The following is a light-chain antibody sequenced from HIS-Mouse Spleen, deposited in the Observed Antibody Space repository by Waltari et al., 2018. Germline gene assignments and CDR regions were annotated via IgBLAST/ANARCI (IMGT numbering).Light chain of an antibody. J-gene: IGLJ2*01. CDR3: QEWESSSDHVV. CDR1: NIGSKS. V-gene: IGLV3-21*03. Sequence: SYVLTQPPSVSVAPGKTARITWGGNNIGSKSVHWYQQKPGQAPVLVVDDDSDRPPGIPERFYGAKRGNTATLTNGRVEAGDEADYYCQEWESSSDHVVFGGGTKLTVL. CDR2: DDS.